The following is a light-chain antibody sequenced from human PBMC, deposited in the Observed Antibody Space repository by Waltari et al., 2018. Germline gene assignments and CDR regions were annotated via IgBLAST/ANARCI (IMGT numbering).Light chain of an antibody. J-gene: IGKJ2*01. CDR3: QHYNSFSHIYT. CDR1: NTITNW. Sequence: IQMTQSPSTLSASVGDRVTLTCRASNTITNWLAWYQQKPGKAPNVLIYDASTLESGVPSRFSGSGSGTEFTLTINSLQPDDFATYYCQHYNSFSHIYTFGQGTKLEI. CDR2: DAS. V-gene: IGKV1-5*01.